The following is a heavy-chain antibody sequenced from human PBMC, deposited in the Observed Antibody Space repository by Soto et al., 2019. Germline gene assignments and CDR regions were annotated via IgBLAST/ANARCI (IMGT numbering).Heavy chain of an antibody. D-gene: IGHD2-15*01. V-gene: IGHV3-49*04. CDR3: GRGPRHCGGGGWYSIDY. J-gene: IGHJ4*02. CDR1: GFTFRDHG. CDR2: ISSNRFGATS. Sequence: EVQMVESGGGLVQPGRSLRLSCIGSGFTFRDHGLSWVRQAPGKGLEWLGFISSNRFGATSEIAAYVKGRFYILRDDSDTSGYMQMNSLQSEGTAVYYCGRGPRHCGGGGWYSIDYWGRGTLVTVSS.